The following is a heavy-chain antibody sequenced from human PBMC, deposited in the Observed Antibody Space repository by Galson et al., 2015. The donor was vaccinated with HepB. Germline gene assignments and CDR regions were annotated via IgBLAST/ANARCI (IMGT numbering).Heavy chain of an antibody. CDR2: ISWNSGSI. CDR3: AKAPYYYDSSGYYWGAFDI. J-gene: IGHJ3*02. V-gene: IGHV3-9*01. D-gene: IGHD3-22*01. Sequence: LRLSCAASGFTFDDYAMHWVRQAPGEGLEWVSGISWNSGSIGYADSVKGRFTISRDNAKNSLYLQMNSLRAEDTALYYCAKAPYYYDSSGYYWGAFDIWGQGTMVTVSS. CDR1: GFTFDDYA.